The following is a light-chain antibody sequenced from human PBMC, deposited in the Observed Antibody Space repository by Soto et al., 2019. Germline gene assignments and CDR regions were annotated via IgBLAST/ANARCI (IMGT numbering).Light chain of an antibody. V-gene: IGLV4-69*01. J-gene: IGLJ2*01. CDR1: SGHSNYA. CDR2: LNSDGSH. Sequence: QPVLTQSPSASASLGASVKLTCTLSSGHSNYAIAWHQQRPGKGPRYLMKLNSDGSHNKGDGIPDRFSGSSSGAERYLTISSLQCEDEADYYCQTWGSGIRVFGGGTKLTVL. CDR3: QTWGSGIRV.